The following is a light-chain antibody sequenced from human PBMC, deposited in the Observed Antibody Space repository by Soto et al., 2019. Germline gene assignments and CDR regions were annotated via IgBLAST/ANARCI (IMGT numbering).Light chain of an antibody. CDR1: QSISNY. J-gene: IGKJ1*01. CDR3: QQSYVTLRT. V-gene: IGKV1-39*01. Sequence: EIPVTPPPSPPFSFVGDRSTNTFPANQSISNYLNWYQQKPGEAPKVLVFAASTLQSGVPSRFRGSGSGTDFTLTITSLRPEDFATYYCQQSYVTLRTFG. CDR2: AAS.